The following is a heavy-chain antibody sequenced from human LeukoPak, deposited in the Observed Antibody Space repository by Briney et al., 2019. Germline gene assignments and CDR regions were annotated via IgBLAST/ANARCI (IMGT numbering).Heavy chain of an antibody. D-gene: IGHD3-10*01. Sequence: SETLSLTCTVSGGSISSGGYYWSWIRQHPGKGLEWIGYIYYSGSTYYSPSLKSRVTISVDTSKNQFSLKLSSVTAADTAVYYCARDRKYYGSGSYEGWFDPWGQGTLVTVSS. CDR3: ARDRKYYGSGSYEGWFDP. CDR2: IYYSGST. CDR1: GGSISSGGYY. V-gene: IGHV4-31*03. J-gene: IGHJ5*02.